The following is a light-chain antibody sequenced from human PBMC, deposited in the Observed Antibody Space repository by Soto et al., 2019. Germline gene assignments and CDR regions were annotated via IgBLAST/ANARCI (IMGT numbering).Light chain of an antibody. J-gene: IGKJ5*01. CDR3: QQYDSSLSST. Sequence: EIVLTQSPGTLSLSPGEGATLSCRASQSISSSYLAWYQQKPGQAPRLLIYGASSRATGIPDRFSGSGSGTDFTLTISRLEPEDFAVYYCQQYDSSLSSTFGQGTRLEIK. CDR2: GAS. CDR1: QSISSSY. V-gene: IGKV3-20*01.